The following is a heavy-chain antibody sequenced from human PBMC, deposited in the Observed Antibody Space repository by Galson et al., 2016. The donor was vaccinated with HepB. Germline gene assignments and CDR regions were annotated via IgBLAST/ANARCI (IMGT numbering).Heavy chain of an antibody. D-gene: IGHD1-1*01. J-gene: IGHJ4*02. CDR3: ARAVFQQLVIFDD. CDR1: GFTFSSYA. V-gene: IGHV3-23*01. Sequence: GSLRLSCAASGFTFSSYAMNWVRQVPGKGLEWLSVLSSSGGTTFYADSVKGRFTISRDNSKNTLYLEMNSLRVEDTAIYYCARAVFQQLVIFDDWGQGTLVTVSS. CDR2: LSSSGGTT.